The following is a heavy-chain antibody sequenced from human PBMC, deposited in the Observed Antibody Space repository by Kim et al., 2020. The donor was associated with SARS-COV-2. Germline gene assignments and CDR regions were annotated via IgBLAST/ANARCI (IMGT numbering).Heavy chain of an antibody. J-gene: IGHJ4*02. Sequence: ASVKVSCKASGYTFTDYYIHWVRQAPGQGLEWMGRINPTSGGTNYAQKFQGRVTMTRDTSIRTVYMDLKRLRSDDTAVYYCARDSDYYFDSWGQGTLVTV. CDR2: INPTSGGT. CDR3: ARDSDYYFDS. V-gene: IGHV1-2*06. D-gene: IGHD2-21*02. CDR1: GYTFTDYY.